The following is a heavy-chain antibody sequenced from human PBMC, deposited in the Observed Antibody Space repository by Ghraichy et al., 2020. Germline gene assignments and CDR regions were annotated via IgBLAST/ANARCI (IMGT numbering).Heavy chain of an antibody. CDR3: ARAYYYDSSGYQYFDY. CDR1: GFTVSSNY. Sequence: GGSLRLSCAASGFTVSSNYMSWVRQAPGKGLEWVSVIYSGGSTYYADSVKGRFTISRHNSKNTLYLQMNSLRAEDTAVYYCARAYYYDSSGYQYFDYWGQGTLVTVSS. D-gene: IGHD3-22*01. V-gene: IGHV3-53*04. CDR2: IYSGGST. J-gene: IGHJ4*02.